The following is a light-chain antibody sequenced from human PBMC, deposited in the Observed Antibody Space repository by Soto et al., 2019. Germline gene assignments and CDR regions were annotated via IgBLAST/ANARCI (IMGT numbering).Light chain of an antibody. CDR2: RTN. V-gene: IGLV1-47*01. Sequence: QSVLTQLPSASGTPGQRVTISCFGSSSNIGRNYIHWYQQLTGAAPTLLIYRTNQQPSEVPDRFSASKSGTSGSLAISDLRAEDEADYYCAAWDDSLNGWVFGGGTKLTVL. J-gene: IGLJ3*02. CDR3: AAWDDSLNGWV. CDR1: SSNIGRNY.